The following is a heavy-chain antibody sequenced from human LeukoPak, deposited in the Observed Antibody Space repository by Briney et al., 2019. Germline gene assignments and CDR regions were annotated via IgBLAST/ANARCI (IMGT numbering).Heavy chain of an antibody. D-gene: IGHD6-13*01. J-gene: IGHJ4*02. CDR3: TKDRRGPAAGTWYFDS. V-gene: IGHV3-23*01. CDR2: ITAIDGRT. CDR1: GFTFSSTT. Sequence: GGSLRLPCVASGFTFSSTTMGWLRQAPGRGLEWVSSITAIDGRTYYADSVRGRFTISRDNSKNTVYLQLNSLRAGDTAIYYCTKDRRGPAAGTWYFDSWGQGTLVTVSS.